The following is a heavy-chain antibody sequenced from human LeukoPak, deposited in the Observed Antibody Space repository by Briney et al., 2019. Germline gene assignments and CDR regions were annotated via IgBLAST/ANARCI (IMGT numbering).Heavy chain of an antibody. CDR3: AKFRDSYGRNY. D-gene: IGHD3-10*01. J-gene: IGHJ4*02. V-gene: IGHV1-69*05. CDR2: IIPIFGTA. CDR1: GGTFSSYA. Sequence: GSSVKVACTASGGTFSSYAISWVRQAPGQGLEWMGGIIPIFGTANYAQKFQGRVTITTDESTSTTYMELSSLRSEDTAVYYCAKFRDSYGRNYWGQGTLVTVSS.